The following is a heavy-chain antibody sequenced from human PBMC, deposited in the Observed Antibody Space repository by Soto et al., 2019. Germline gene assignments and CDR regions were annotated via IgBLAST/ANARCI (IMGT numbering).Heavy chain of an antibody. CDR2: INHSGST. J-gene: IGHJ6*02. CDR3: ARQAFYYGMDV. CDR1: GGSFSGYY. V-gene: IGHV4-34*01. Sequence: LSLTCAVYGGSFSGYYWSWIRQPPGKGLEWIGEINHSGSTNYNPSLKSRVTISVDTSKNQFTLKLSSVTAADTAVYYCARQAFYYGMDVWGQGTTVTV.